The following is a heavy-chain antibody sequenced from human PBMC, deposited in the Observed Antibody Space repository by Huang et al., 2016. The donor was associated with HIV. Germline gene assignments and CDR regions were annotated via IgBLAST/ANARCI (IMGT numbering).Heavy chain of an antibody. Sequence: EVQLVESGGGLAQPGESLRLSCAASGFTFSAYWMHWVRQVPGKGLGWVSKIRADGSATDYADSVKGRFTISRDNAKNTLYLQMNSLKVEDTAVYYCMRGAGGSSSDYWGQGTLVTVSS. CDR1: GFTFSAYW. D-gene: IGHD6-13*01. CDR3: MRGAGGSSSDY. J-gene: IGHJ4*02. CDR2: IRADGSAT. V-gene: IGHV3-74*01.